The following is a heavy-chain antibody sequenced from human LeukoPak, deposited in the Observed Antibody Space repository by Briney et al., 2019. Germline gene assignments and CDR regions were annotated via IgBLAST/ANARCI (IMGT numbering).Heavy chain of an antibody. J-gene: IGHJ6*03. CDR2: IYTSGST. D-gene: IGHD5-18*01. CDR1: GGSISSYY. Sequence: SETLSLTCTVSGGSISSYYWSWIRQPAGKGLEWIGRIYTSGSTNYNPSLKSRVTISVDTSKNQFSLKLSSVTAADTAVYYCARAVRPTKASAMVYYYYYYYMDVWGKGTTVTVSS. V-gene: IGHV4-4*07. CDR3: ARAVRPTKASAMVYYYYYYYMDV.